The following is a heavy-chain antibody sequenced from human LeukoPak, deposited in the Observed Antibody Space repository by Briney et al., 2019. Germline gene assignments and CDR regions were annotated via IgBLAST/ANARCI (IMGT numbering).Heavy chain of an antibody. V-gene: IGHV3-7*01. J-gene: IGHJ4*02. D-gene: IGHD4-17*01. Sequence: GGSLRLSCAASGFTLSSYWMSWVRQAPGKGLEWVANIKQDGSEKYYVDSVKGRFTISRDNAKNSLYLQMNSLRAEDTAVYYCARDRTSVLYGDYRYWGQGTLVTVSS. CDR1: GFTLSSYW. CDR2: IKQDGSEK. CDR3: ARDRTSVLYGDYRY.